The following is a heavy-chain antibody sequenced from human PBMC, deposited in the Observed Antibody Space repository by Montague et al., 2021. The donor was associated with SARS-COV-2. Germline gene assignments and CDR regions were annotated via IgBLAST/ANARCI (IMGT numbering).Heavy chain of an antibody. V-gene: IGHV4-34*01. CDR1: GGSFSVHY. J-gene: IGHJ6*02. CDR2: INRSGST. CDR3: ARYRRRFAEIYDTDYDYGLND. D-gene: IGHD3-10*01. Sequence: SETLSLTCAVYGGSFSVHYWTWIRQPPGKGLEWIGQINRSGSTKYNPSLKSRVTISIDTSKNQFSLKLTSMTAADTGVYYCARYRRRFAEIYDTDYDYGLNDLGQGAKVTVFS.